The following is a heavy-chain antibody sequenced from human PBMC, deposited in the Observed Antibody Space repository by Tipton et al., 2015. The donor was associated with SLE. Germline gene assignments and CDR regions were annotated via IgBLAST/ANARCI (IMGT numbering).Heavy chain of an antibody. Sequence: SLRLSCAASGFTFSSYDMHWVRQAPGKGLEWVAVISYDGSNKYYADSVKGRFTISRDNSKNTLYLQMNSLRAEDTAVYYCASSWYIQHWGQGTLVTVSS. CDR2: ISYDGSNK. CDR1: GFTFSSYD. V-gene: IGHV3-30*04. D-gene: IGHD6-13*01. J-gene: IGHJ1*01. CDR3: ASSWYIQH.